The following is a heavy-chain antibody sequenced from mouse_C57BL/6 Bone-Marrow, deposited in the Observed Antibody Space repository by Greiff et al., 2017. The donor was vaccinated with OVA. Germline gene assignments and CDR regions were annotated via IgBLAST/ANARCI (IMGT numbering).Heavy chain of an antibody. CDR2: IRNKANGYTT. V-gene: IGHV7-3*01. CDR3: ARYRGGACYAMDY. D-gene: IGHD1-1*02. J-gene: IGHJ4*01. Sequence: EVKVVESGGGLVQPGGSLSLSCAASGFTFTDYYMSWVRQPPGKALEWLGFIRNKANGYTTEYSASVKGRFTISRDNSQSILYLQMNALRAEDSATYYCARYRGGACYAMDYWGQGTSVTVSS. CDR1: GFTFTDYY.